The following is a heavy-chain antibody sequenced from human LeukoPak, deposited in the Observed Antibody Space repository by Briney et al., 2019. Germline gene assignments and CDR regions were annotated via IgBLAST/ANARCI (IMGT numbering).Heavy chain of an antibody. Sequence: GGSLRLSCAASGFTVRSNYMSWVRQAPGKGLEWVSVIYSSDSTYYADSVKGRFTIFRDDSKNTRYLQMNSLRAEDTAVYYCARHVETAGYCSSTSCYGGYYYYMDVWGKGTTVTVSS. D-gene: IGHD2-2*01. CDR3: ARHVETAGYCSSTSCYGGYYYYMDV. J-gene: IGHJ6*03. CDR1: GFTVRSNY. V-gene: IGHV3-53*01. CDR2: IYSSDST.